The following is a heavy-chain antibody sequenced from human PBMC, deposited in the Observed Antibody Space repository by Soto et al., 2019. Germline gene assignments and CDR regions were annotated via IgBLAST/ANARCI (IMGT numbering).Heavy chain of an antibody. J-gene: IGHJ6*02. CDR3: AKAGGGTIFGVVNYGMDV. CDR1: GFTFDDYT. D-gene: IGHD3-3*01. V-gene: IGHV3-23*01. Sequence: GGSLRLSCAASGFTFDDYTMHWVRQAPGKGLEWVSTISGSGDDTYYADSVKGRFSISRDNSKSTLSLQMNSLRAEDTAVYYCAKAGGGTIFGVVNYGMDVWGQGTTVTVSS. CDR2: ISGSGDDT.